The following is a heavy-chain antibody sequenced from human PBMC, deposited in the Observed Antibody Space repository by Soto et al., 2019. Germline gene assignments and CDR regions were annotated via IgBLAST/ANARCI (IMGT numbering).Heavy chain of an antibody. J-gene: IGHJ5*01. V-gene: IGHV3-23*01. CDR2: IGGGGADT. CDR1: GFTFSDYA. CDR3: AKDGVLYNGQWHSFDP. Sequence: DVQLLESGGGLVQPGGSLRLSCAASGFTFSDYAMTWVRQAPGKGLEWVSGIGGGGADTYYADSVKGRFNISVDNSKNTLYLQPKSLSAQDTAVFYCAKDGVLYNGQWHSFDPWGQATLVTVSS. D-gene: IGHD6-19*01.